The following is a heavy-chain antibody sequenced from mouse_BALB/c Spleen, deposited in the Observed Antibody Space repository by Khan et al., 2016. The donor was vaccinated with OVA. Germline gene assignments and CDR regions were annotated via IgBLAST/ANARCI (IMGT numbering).Heavy chain of an antibody. J-gene: IGHJ4*01. V-gene: IGHV3-1*02. CDR2: IYFSGSI. CDR1: GYSITSGYA. CDR3: TRDGSYMDY. D-gene: IGHD1-1*02. Sequence: EVQLQESGPDLAKPSQSLSLTCTVTGYSITSGYAWHWIRQFPGNKLEWMAYIYFSGSINYNPSLKSRISVTRDTSKNQFFLQLNSVTSEDTATYDCTRDGSYMDYWGQGTSVTDSS.